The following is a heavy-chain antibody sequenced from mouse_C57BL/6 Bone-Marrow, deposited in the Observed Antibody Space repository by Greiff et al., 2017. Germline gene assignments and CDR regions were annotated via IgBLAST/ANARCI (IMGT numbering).Heavy chain of an antibody. D-gene: IGHD4-1*01. CDR3: AIKTGTSHYYSMDY. J-gene: IGHJ4*01. CDR2: IHPSDSDT. Sequence: QVQLQQSGAELVKPGASVKVSCKASGYTFTSYWMHWVKQRPGQGLEWIGRIHPSDSDTNYNQKFKGKATLTVDKSSSTAYMQLSRLTSEDSAVYYCAIKTGTSHYYSMDYWGQGTSGTVSS. CDR1: GYTFTSYW. V-gene: IGHV1-74*01.